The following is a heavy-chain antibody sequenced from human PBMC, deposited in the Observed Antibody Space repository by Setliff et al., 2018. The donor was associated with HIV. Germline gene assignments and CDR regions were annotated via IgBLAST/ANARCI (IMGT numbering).Heavy chain of an antibody. CDR1: GGSISNYY. CDR2: ISYTGTT. Sequence: SETLSLTCTVSGGSISNYYWSWIRQPPGKGLEWIGYISYTGTTKYNPSLKSRVTISVDRSKNQFSLKLSSVTAADTAVYYCARGVLITKRVTQAGGYYYTDVWGKGTTVTVSS. V-gene: IGHV4-59*08. D-gene: IGHD2-21*02. J-gene: IGHJ6*03. CDR3: ARGVLITKRVTQAGGYYYTDV.